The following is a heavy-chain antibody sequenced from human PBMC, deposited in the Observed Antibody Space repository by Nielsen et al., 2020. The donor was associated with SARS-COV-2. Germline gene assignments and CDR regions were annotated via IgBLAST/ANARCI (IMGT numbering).Heavy chain of an antibody. Sequence: SETLSLTCAVYGGSFSGYYWSWIRQPPGKGLEWIGEINHSGSTNYNPSLKSRVTISVGTSKNQFSLKLSSVTAADTAVYYCARGGGYKLYWGQGTLVTVSS. CDR3: ARGGGYKLY. V-gene: IGHV4-34*01. D-gene: IGHD5-24*01. CDR1: GGSFSGYY. CDR2: INHSGST. J-gene: IGHJ4*02.